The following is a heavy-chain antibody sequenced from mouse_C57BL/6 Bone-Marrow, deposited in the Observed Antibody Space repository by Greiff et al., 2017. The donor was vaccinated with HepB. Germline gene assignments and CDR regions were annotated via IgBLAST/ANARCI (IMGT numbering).Heavy chain of an antibody. Sequence: QVHVKQPGAELVMPGASVKLSCKASGYTFTSYWMHWVKQRPGQGLEWIGEIDPSDSYTNYNQKFKGKSTLTVDKSSSTAYMQLSSLTSEDSAVYYWARGGWGLPSFDVWGTGTTVTVSS. CDR2: IDPSDSYT. J-gene: IGHJ1*03. D-gene: IGHD2-2*01. V-gene: IGHV1-69*01. CDR1: GYTFTSYW. CDR3: ARGGWGLPSFDV.